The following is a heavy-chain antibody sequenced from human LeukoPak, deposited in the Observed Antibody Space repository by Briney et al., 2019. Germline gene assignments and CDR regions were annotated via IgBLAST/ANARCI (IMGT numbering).Heavy chain of an antibody. Sequence: ASVKVSCKASGYTFTSYGISWVRQAPGQGLEWMGWISAYNGNTNYAQKLQGRVTMTTDTSTSTAYMELRSLRSDDTAVYYCARDLGYFGQWPGGYWGQGTLVTVSS. CDR2: ISAYNGNT. V-gene: IGHV1-18*01. J-gene: IGHJ4*02. CDR1: GYTFTSYG. D-gene: IGHD3-22*01. CDR3: ARDLGYFGQWPGGY.